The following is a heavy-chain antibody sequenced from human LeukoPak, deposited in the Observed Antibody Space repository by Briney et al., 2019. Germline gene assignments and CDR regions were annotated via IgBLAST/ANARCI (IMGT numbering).Heavy chain of an antibody. V-gene: IGHV3-23*01. J-gene: IGHJ4*02. D-gene: IGHD3-10*01. CDR1: GSTFSSYA. CDR3: ARVNYYGSGSYYNTYCFDY. CDR2: ISGSGGST. Sequence: GGSLRLSCAASGSTFSSYAMSWVRQAPGKGLEWVSAISGSGGSTYYADSVKGRFTISRDNSKNTLYLQMNSLRAEDTAVYYCARVNYYGSGSYYNTYCFDYWGQGTLVTVSS.